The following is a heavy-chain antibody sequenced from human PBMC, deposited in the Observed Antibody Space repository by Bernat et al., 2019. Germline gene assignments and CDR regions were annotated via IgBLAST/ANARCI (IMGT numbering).Heavy chain of an antibody. J-gene: IGHJ5*02. D-gene: IGHD2-15*01. V-gene: IGHV1-69*02. CDR2: IIPILGIA. CDR1: GGTFSSYT. Sequence: QVQLVQSGAEVKKPGSSVKVSCKASGGTFSSYTISWVRQAPVQGLEWMGRIIPILGIANYAQKFQGRVTITADKSTRTAYMELSSLRSEDTAVYYCAGVVDGNRPRWFDPWGQGTLVTVAS. CDR3: AGVVDGNRPRWFDP.